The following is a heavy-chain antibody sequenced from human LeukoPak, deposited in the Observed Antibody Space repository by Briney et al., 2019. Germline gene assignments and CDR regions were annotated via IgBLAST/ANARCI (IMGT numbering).Heavy chain of an antibody. CDR2: IYYSEST. D-gene: IGHD6-13*01. CDR3: ARVEMYSSSWYPTWGDYYYYYMDV. J-gene: IGHJ6*03. CDR1: GGSISSTSHY. Sequence: PSETLSLTCTVSGGSISSTSHYWGWIRQPPGKGLEWIGSIYYSESTYYNPSLKSRVTISVDTSKNQFSLKLSSVTAADTAVYYCARVEMYSSSWYPTWGDYYYYYMDVWGKGTTVTVSS. V-gene: IGHV4-39*07.